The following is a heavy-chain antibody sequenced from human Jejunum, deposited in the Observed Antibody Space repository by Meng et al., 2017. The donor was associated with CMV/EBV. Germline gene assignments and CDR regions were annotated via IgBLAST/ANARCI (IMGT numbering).Heavy chain of an antibody. CDR3: AKDGPFYDISTGYFRGGNYFDY. CDR2: ISGSGGST. Sequence: YAMGWVRQAAGKGLEWVSAISGSGGSTYHADSVKGRFTISRDNSKNTLYLQLNSLRAEDTAVYYCAKDGPFYDISTGYFRGGNYFDYWGQGTLVTVSS. V-gene: IGHV3-23*01. CDR1: YA. J-gene: IGHJ4*02. D-gene: IGHD3-9*01.